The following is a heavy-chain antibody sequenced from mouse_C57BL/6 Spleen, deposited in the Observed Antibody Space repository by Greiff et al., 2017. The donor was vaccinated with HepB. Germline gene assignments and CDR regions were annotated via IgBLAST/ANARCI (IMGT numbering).Heavy chain of an antibody. CDR2: IDPETGGT. Sequence: VNVVESGAELVRPGASVTLSCKASGYTFTDYEMHWVKQTPVHGLEWIGAIDPETGGTAYNQKFKGKAILTADKSSSTAYMALRSLTSEDSAVYYCTRRGSYWGQGTLVTVSA. CDR3: TRRGSY. CDR1: GYTFTDYE. V-gene: IGHV1-15*01. J-gene: IGHJ3*01.